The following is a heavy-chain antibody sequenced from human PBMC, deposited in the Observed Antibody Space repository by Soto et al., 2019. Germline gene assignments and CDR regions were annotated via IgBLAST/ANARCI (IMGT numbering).Heavy chain of an antibody. Sequence: GGSPRLSCAASGFTFSSYDMHWVRQATGKGLEWVSAIGTAGDTYYPGSVKGRFTIPRENAKNSLYLQMNSLRAGDTAVYYFAREGSGYSGSSSGMDVWGQGTTVTVSS. CDR1: GFTFSSYD. J-gene: IGHJ6*02. CDR2: IGTAGDT. CDR3: AREGSGYSGSSSGMDV. D-gene: IGHD1-26*01. V-gene: IGHV3-13*04.